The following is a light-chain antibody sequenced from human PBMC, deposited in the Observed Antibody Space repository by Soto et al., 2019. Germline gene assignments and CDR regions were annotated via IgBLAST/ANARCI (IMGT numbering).Light chain of an antibody. CDR3: QSRSSWPPFLT. J-gene: IGKJ4*01. Sequence: ENVLTQSPVTLSLSPGERATLSCRASQSVKSYLAWYQQKPGQAPRLLIYDASNRAAGIPARFSGSGSGTDFTLTISSLDPEDFAVYYCQSRSSWPPFLTFGGGTKVEIK. CDR1: QSVKSY. CDR2: DAS. V-gene: IGKV3-11*01.